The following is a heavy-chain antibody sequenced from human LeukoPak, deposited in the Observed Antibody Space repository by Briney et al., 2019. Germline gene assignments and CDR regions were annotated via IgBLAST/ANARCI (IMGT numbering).Heavy chain of an antibody. J-gene: IGHJ4*02. V-gene: IGHV3-30*04. D-gene: IGHD1-26*01. CDR3: ARDGSGSYSEYFDC. CDR1: GFSNYA. CDR2: ISYDGSNK. Sequence: PGGSLRLSCGASGFSNYAMHWVRQAPGKGLEWVAVISYDGSNKFYADSVKGRFTISRDSSKNMLYLQMNSLRVEDTAVYYCARDGSGSYSEYFDCWGQGTLVAVSS.